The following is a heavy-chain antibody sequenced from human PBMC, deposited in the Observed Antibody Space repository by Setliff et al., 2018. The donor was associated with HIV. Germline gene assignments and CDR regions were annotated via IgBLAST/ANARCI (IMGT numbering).Heavy chain of an antibody. CDR2: VSSDGNNK. V-gene: IGHV3-30*04. D-gene: IGHD2-15*01. Sequence: GGSLRLSCAASGFTFSSYAMHWVRQAPGKGLEWVAAVSSDGNNKYYADSVKGRFTISRDDAKNSLYLQMNSLRAEDTAVYYCARVPAAIDYWGQGTLVTVSS. CDR1: GFTFSSYA. CDR3: ARVPAAIDY. J-gene: IGHJ4*02.